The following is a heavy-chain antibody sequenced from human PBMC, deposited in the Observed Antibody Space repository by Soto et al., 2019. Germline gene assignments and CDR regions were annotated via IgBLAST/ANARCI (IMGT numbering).Heavy chain of an antibody. V-gene: IGHV5-10-1*03. CDR1: GYSFTSYW. Sequence: DVQLVQSGAEVKKPGESLRISCKGSGYSFTSYWISWVRQMHGKCLEWMGRIDPSDSYTNYSPSFQGHVTISADKSISTAYLQWSSLKASDTAMYYCARLTPDYGDYLQLDYWGQGTLVTVSS. CDR2: IDPSDSYT. D-gene: IGHD4-17*01. J-gene: IGHJ4*02. CDR3: ARLTPDYGDYLQLDY.